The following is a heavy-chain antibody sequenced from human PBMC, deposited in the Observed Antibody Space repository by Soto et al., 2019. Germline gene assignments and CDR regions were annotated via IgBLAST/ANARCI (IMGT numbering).Heavy chain of an antibody. Sequence: SETLSLTCTVSGGSISSYYWSWIRQPPGKGLEWIGYIYYSGSTDYNPSLKSRVTISVDTSKNQFSLKLSSVTAADTAVYYCARGEYSRGYSYGYFYWGQGTLVTVSS. CDR3: ARGEYSRGYSYGYFY. J-gene: IGHJ4*02. D-gene: IGHD5-18*01. CDR1: GGSISSYY. CDR2: IYYSGST. V-gene: IGHV4-59*01.